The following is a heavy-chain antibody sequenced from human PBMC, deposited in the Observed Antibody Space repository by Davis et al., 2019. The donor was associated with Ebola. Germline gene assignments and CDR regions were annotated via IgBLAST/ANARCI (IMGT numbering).Heavy chain of an antibody. D-gene: IGHD1-26*01. V-gene: IGHV3-73*01. Sequence: GESLKISCAASGFTFSGSVMHWVRQASGKGLEWVGRIRSRANIYATAYAASVKGRFTISRDDSKNTAYLQMNSLKTEDTAVYYCTKWDLLGAAFDIWGQGTMVTVSS. CDR3: TKWDLLGAAFDI. CDR2: IRSRANIYAT. CDR1: GFTFSGSV. J-gene: IGHJ3*02.